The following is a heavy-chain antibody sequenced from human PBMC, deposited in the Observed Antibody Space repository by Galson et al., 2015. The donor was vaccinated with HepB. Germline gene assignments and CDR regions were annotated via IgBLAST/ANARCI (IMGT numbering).Heavy chain of an antibody. CDR1: GYKFTSYY. Sequence: SVKVSCKASGYKFTSYYMHWVRQAPGQGLEWMGIINPSGGSTDYAQKFQGRLTMTRDTSTSTVFMELSSLRSEDTAVYYCARVFPAEYSSGWYFAFDIWGQGTMVTVSS. D-gene: IGHD6-19*01. CDR2: INPSGGST. CDR3: ARVFPAEYSSGWYFAFDI. J-gene: IGHJ3*02. V-gene: IGHV1-46*01.